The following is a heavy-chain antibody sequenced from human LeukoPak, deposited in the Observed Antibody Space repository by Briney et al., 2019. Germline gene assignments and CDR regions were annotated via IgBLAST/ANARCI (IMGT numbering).Heavy chain of an antibody. V-gene: IGHV3-21*01. CDR1: GFTFSSYS. CDR3: ARERGERVVPAAFFDP. Sequence: GGSLRLSCAASGFTFSSYSMNWVRQAPGKGLEWVSSISSSSSYIYYADSVKGRFTISRDNAKSSLYLQMNSLRAEDTAVYYCARERGERVVPAAFFDPWGQGTLVTVSS. J-gene: IGHJ5*02. D-gene: IGHD2-2*01. CDR2: ISSSSSYI.